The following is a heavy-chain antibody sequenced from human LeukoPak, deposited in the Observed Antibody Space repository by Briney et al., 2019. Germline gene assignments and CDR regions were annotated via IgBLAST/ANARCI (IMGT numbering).Heavy chain of an antibody. CDR2: INDSGHA. J-gene: IGHJ2*01. CDR1: GASFRAYY. Sequence: SETLSLTCAVYGASFRAYYWSGIRQAPGKGLEWIGEINDSGHARYNASLKSRVTMSVDTSKNQFSLKLKSVTAADTAVYYCASSRDLYHDAFTSYWYFDVWGRGSLVTVSS. D-gene: IGHD3-3*01. CDR3: ASSRDLYHDAFTSYWYFDV. V-gene: IGHV4-34*01.